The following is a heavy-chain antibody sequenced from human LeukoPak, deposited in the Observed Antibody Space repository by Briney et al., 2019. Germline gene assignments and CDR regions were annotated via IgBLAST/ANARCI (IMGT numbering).Heavy chain of an antibody. CDR1: GGTFSSYA. CDR2: IIPIFGTA. CDR3: ARDQGSGNWNPYNWFDP. D-gene: IGHD1-20*01. Sequence: SVRVSCKASGGTFSSYAISWVRQAPGQGLEWMGGIIPIFGTANYAQKFQGRVTITADESTSTAYMELSSLRSEDTAVYYCARDQGSGNWNPYNWFDPWGQGTLVTVSS. J-gene: IGHJ5*02. V-gene: IGHV1-69*13.